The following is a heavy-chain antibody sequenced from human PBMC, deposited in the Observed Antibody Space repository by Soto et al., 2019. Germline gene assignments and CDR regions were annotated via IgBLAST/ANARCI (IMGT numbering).Heavy chain of an antibody. CDR1: GFTFSSYA. Sequence: ALRLSCAASGFTFSSYAMSLVRQAPGKGLEWVSAISGSGGSTYCADSVKGRFTISRDNSKNTLYLQMNSLRAEDTAVYYCASSRGGMATIDYWGQGTLVAFCS. CDR2: ISGSGGST. J-gene: IGHJ4*02. CDR3: ASSRGGMATIDY. D-gene: IGHD5-12*01. V-gene: IGHV3-23*01.